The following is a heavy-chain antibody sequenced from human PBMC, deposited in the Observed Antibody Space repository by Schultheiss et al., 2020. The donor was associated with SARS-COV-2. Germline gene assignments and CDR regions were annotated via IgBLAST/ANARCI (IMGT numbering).Heavy chain of an antibody. V-gene: IGHV3-48*04. CDR3: AGPGIAARSPTFY. CDR1: GFTFSSYG. Sequence: GGSLRLSCAASGFTFSSYGMHWVRQAPGKGLEWVSYISSSGSTIYYADSVKGRFTISRDNAKNSLYLQMNSLRAEDTAVYYCAGPGIAARSPTFYWGQGTLVTVSS. D-gene: IGHD6-6*01. J-gene: IGHJ4*02. CDR2: ISSSGSTI.